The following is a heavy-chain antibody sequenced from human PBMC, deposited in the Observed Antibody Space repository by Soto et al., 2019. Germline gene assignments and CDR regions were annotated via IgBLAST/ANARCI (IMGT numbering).Heavy chain of an antibody. J-gene: IGHJ4*02. CDR1: GFTFSSYG. Sequence: PGGSLRRSCAASGFTFSSYGMHWGRQAPGKGLEWVAVISYDGSNKYYADSVRGRFTISRDNSKNTLYLQMNSLRAEDTAVYYCAKPTSHYYDSSGPFDYWGQGTLVTVSS. CDR2: ISYDGSNK. CDR3: AKPTSHYYDSSGPFDY. V-gene: IGHV3-30*18. D-gene: IGHD3-22*01.